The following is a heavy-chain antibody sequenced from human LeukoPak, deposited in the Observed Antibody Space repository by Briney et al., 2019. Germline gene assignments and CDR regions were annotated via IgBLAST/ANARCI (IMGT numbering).Heavy chain of an antibody. CDR3: AKDTYGGISAS. V-gene: IGHV3-23*01. CDR1: GFTLRAYG. Sequence: GESLRLSCAASGFTLRAYGMIWVRQAPGEGREGVLHISDTVRDTWYASPVKGRFISSRDNSRATVSLQMSSLRPEDPALYFCAKDTYGGISASWGQGTLVTVSS. CDR2: ISDTVRDT. J-gene: IGHJ5*02. D-gene: IGHD3-16*01.